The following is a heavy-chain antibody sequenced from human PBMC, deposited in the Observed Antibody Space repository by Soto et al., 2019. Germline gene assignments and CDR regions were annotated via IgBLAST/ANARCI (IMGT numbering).Heavy chain of an antibody. CDR2: ISAYNGNT. Sequence: QVQLVQSGAEVKKPGASVKVSCKASGYTFTNFGISWVRQAPGQGLEWMGWISAYNGNTNHAQNLQGRVTMTTDTSTGTAYMERRSLRSDDTAAYYCARGGTPIDYGGQGTLVTVSS. D-gene: IGHD3-16*01. J-gene: IGHJ4*02. V-gene: IGHV1-18*01. CDR1: GYTFTNFG. CDR3: ARGGTPIDY.